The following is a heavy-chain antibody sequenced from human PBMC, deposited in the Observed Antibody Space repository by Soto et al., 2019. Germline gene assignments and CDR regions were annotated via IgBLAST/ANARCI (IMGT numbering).Heavy chain of an antibody. CDR2: IYWDDDK. V-gene: IGHV2-5*02. D-gene: IGHD3-22*01. CDR1: GFSLSTSGVG. J-gene: IGHJ3*02. CDR3: AHSYYDSSGYYYEDAFDI. Sequence: QITLKESGPTLVKPTQTLTLTCTFSGFSLSTSGVGVGWIRQPPGKALEWLALIYWDDDKRYSPSLKSRLTITKDTSKNQVVLTITNMDPVDTATYYCAHSYYDSSGYYYEDAFDIWGQGTMVTVSS.